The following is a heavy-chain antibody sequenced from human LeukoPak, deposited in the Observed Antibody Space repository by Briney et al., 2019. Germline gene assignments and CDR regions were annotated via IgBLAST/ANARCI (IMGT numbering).Heavy chain of an antibody. CDR1: GFTVSSNY. J-gene: IGHJ4*02. CDR3: ARASLGGYYFDF. D-gene: IGHD3-16*01. Sequence: GGSLRLSCAASGFTVSSNYMTWVRQAPGKGLEWASLIFSGGNTYYADSARGIFTISRDNSKNTLYLQMNSLTAEDTAVYYCARASLGGYYFDFWGQGTLVTVSS. V-gene: IGHV3-66*01. CDR2: IFSGGNT.